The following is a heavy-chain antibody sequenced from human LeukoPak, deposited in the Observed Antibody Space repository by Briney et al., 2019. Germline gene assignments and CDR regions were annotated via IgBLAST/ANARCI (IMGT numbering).Heavy chain of an antibody. Sequence: GGSLRLSCAASGFTFSTYWMSWVRQAPRKGLEWVANIKQDGSEKYYGDSVKGRFTISRDNAKNSLYLQMNSLRAEDTAVYYCARGTFGVVVSFDYWGQGSLVTVSS. J-gene: IGHJ4*02. CDR2: IKQDGSEK. CDR1: GFTFSTYW. D-gene: IGHD3-3*02. CDR3: ARGTFGVVVSFDY. V-gene: IGHV3-7*01.